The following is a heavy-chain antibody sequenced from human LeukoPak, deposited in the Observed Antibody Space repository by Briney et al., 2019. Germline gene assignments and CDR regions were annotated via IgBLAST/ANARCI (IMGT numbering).Heavy chain of an antibody. CDR2: ISWNSGSI. J-gene: IGHJ3*02. V-gene: IGHV3-9*03. CDR3: AKDKHLYDRTGAFDI. Sequence: GGSLRLSCAASGFTFDDYATHWVRQAPGKGLEWVSGISWNSGSIGYADSVKGRFTISRDNAKNSLYLQMNSLRAEDMALYYCAKDKHLYDRTGAFDIWGQGTMVTVSS. CDR1: GFTFDDYA. D-gene: IGHD1-14*01.